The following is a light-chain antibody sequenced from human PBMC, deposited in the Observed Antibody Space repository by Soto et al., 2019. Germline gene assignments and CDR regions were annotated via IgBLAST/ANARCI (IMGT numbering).Light chain of an antibody. Sequence: QSALTQPASVSGSPGQSITISCTGTDSDVGGYDYVSWYQHHPGKAPKLMIYDVNYRPSGGSSRFSGSKSGNTAALTISGGQSEDEADYYCSSYSSSSTMVFGGGTKLTVL. CDR3: SSYSSSSTMV. V-gene: IGLV2-14*03. CDR2: DVN. CDR1: DSDVGGYDY. J-gene: IGLJ2*01.